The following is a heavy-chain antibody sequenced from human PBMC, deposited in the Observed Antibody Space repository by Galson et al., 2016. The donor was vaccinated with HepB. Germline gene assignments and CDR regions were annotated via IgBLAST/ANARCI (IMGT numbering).Heavy chain of an antibody. CDR1: GFTFSSFS. Sequence: SLRLSCAASGFTFSSFSMNWVRQAPGKGLEWVSYISSSSGTIYYADSVKGRFAISRDNAKNSLFLHMNSPRDDDTAVYYCARDWAYSFDYWGQGALVTVSS. V-gene: IGHV3-48*02. CDR3: ARDWAYSFDY. CDR2: ISSSSGTI. D-gene: IGHD3-16*01. J-gene: IGHJ4*02.